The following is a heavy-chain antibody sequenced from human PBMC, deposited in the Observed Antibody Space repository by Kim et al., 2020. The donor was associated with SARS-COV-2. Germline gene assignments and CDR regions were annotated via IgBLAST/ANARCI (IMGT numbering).Heavy chain of an antibody. V-gene: IGHV3-53*01. CDR3: AIEDGYNFMGGFSS. J-gene: IGHJ5*02. D-gene: IGHD5-12*01. Sequence: ADSVKGRFTISRHNSKNTLYLQMNSMRAEDTAVYYCAIEDGYNFMGGFSSWGQGTLVTVSS.